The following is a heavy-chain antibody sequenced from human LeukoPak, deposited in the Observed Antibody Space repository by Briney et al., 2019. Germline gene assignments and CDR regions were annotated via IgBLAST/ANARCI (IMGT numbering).Heavy chain of an antibody. CDR1: GFTFNNYA. D-gene: IGHD3-10*01. CDR3: AKDPLLWLGGTAGIMSY. V-gene: IGHV3-23*01. Sequence: PGGSLRLSCAASGFTFNNYAMSWVRQAPGKGLERVSAISGSGDSTYNADSVKGRFTISRDNSKNTLYLQVNSLRAEDTAVYYCAKDPLLWLGGTAGIMSYWGQGTLVTVSS. CDR2: ISGSGDST. J-gene: IGHJ4*02.